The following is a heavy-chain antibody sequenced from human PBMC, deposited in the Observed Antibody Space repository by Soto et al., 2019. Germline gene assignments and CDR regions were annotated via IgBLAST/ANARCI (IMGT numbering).Heavy chain of an antibody. CDR1: GGSISSYY. D-gene: IGHD4-17*01. CDR3: ARVIGDYVAFDF. V-gene: IGHV4-59*01. Sequence: SETLSLTCTVSGGSISSYYWSWIRQPPGKGLEWIGYIYYSGSTNYNPSLKSRVTISVDTSKNQFSLKLSSVTAADTAVYYCARVIGDYVAFDFWGQGTMVTGSS. CDR2: IYYSGST. J-gene: IGHJ3*01.